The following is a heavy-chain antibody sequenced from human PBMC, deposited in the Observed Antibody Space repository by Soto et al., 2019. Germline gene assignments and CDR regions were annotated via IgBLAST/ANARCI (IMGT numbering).Heavy chain of an antibody. CDR1: GGSVSSGSYY. CDR3: ARGDSSGYYYLFDY. V-gene: IGHV4-61*01. D-gene: IGHD3-22*01. CDR2: IYYSGST. Sequence: QVQLQESGPGLVKPSETLSLTCTVSGGSVSSGSYYWSWIRQPPGKGLEWIGYIYYSGSTNYNPSLKSRVTISVDTSKNQFSLKLSSVTAADTAVYYCARGDSSGYYYLFDYWGQGTLVTVSS. J-gene: IGHJ4*02.